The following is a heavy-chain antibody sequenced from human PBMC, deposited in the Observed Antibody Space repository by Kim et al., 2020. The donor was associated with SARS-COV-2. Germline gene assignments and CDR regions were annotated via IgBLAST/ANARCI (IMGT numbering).Heavy chain of an antibody. Sequence: IYYSASINYNPSLKSRVTISVDTSKNQFSLKLSSVTAADTAVYYCGRGFDYWGQGTLVTVSS. J-gene: IGHJ4*02. D-gene: IGHD2-15*01. CDR2: IYYSASI. V-gene: IGHV4-59*08. CDR3: GRGFDY.